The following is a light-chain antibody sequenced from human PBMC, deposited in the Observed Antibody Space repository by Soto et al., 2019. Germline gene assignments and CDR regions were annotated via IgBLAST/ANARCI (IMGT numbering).Light chain of an antibody. CDR3: SSYTSSSIDYV. J-gene: IGLJ1*01. CDR2: EVS. V-gene: IGLV2-14*01. Sequence: SALTQPASVSGSPGQSITISCTGTSSDVGGYNYVSWYQQHPGKAPKLMIYEVSNRPSGVSNRFSGSKSGNTASLTISGLQAEDEADYYCSSYTSSSIDYVFGTGTTVTVL. CDR1: SSDVGGYNY.